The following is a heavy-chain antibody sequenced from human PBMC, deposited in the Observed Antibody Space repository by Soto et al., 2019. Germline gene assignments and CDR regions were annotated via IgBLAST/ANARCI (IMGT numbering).Heavy chain of an antibody. CDR3: ARGGEQSVGVVCYYGMDV. CDR1: GGSFNDYY. Sequence: QVQLQQWGAGLLKPSETLSLRCGVSGGSFNDYYWIWIRQSPGKGLEWIGEIHQSGSTRYNPSLKSRVTISVDPANNQYSLTLNSMAAADTAVYYCARGGEQSVGVVCYYGMDVWGKGTTVVVSS. V-gene: IGHV4-34*01. J-gene: IGHJ6*04. CDR2: IHQSGST. D-gene: IGHD3-16*01.